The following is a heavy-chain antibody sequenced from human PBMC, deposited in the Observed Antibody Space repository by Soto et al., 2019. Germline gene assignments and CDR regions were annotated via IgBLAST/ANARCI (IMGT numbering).Heavy chain of an antibody. CDR3: ATDILYGDYEDD. Sequence: GASVKVSCKASGYTFTGYYMHWVRQAPGQGLEWMGWINPNSGGTNYAQKFQGWVTMTRDTSISTAYMELSRLRSEDTAVYYCATDILYGDYEDDWGQGTLVTVSS. D-gene: IGHD4-17*01. J-gene: IGHJ4*02. CDR2: INPNSGGT. V-gene: IGHV1-2*04. CDR1: GYTFTGYY.